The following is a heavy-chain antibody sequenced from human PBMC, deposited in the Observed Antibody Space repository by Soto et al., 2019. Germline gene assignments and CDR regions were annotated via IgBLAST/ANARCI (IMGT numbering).Heavy chain of an antibody. CDR2: IWHDGSNK. D-gene: IGHD3-22*01. J-gene: IGHJ3*02. V-gene: IGHV3-33*01. Sequence: QVQLVESGGGVVQPGRSLRLSCAASGFTFSSYGMHWVRQAPGKGLEWVAVIWHDGSNKYYADSVKGRFTISRDNSKNKLYLQMNSLRAEYTCVYYFARNGHDSSGYWERDAFDIWGQGTMVTVSS. CDR3: ARNGHDSSGYWERDAFDI. CDR1: GFTFSSYG.